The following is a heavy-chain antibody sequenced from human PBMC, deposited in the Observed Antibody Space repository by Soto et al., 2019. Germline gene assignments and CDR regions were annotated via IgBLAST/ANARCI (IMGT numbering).Heavy chain of an antibody. Sequence: QVQLVESGGGVVQPGRSLRLSCAASGFTFSSYGMHWVRQAPGKGLEWVAVISYDGSNKYYADSVKGRFTISRDNSKNTLYLQMNSLRAEDTAVCYCAEETYSGPLDYWGQGTLVTVSS. CDR1: GFTFSSYG. J-gene: IGHJ4*02. CDR3: AEETYSGPLDY. D-gene: IGHD2-15*01. CDR2: ISYDGSNK. V-gene: IGHV3-30*18.